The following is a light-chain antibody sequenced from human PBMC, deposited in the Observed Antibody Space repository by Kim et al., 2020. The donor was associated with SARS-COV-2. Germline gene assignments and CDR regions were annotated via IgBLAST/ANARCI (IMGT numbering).Light chain of an antibody. CDR3: QQYNNWPPYT. J-gene: IGKJ2*01. V-gene: IGKV3-15*01. Sequence: EKVMTQSPATLSVSPGERATLSCRASQSVSSNLAWYQQKPGQAPRLLIYGASTRATGIPARFSGSGSGTDFTLTISSLQSEDFAVYYCQQYNNWPPYTFGQGTKLEI. CDR1: QSVSSN. CDR2: GAS.